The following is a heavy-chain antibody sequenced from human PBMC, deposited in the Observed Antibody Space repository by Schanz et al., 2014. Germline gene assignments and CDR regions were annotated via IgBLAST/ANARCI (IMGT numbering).Heavy chain of an antibody. Sequence: QVQLVESGGGVVQPGRSLRLSCGASGFTFSDYGTHWVRQAPGKGLEWVAFISYDGSFEDYLDSVKGRFTISRDNSKNTLYLQMNSLRVEDTAVYYCARYGFRKFGVVYGLAVWGQGTTVTVS. D-gene: IGHD3-3*01. CDR1: GFTFSDYG. V-gene: IGHV3-30*03. J-gene: IGHJ6*02. CDR3: ARYGFRKFGVVYGLAV. CDR2: ISYDGSFE.